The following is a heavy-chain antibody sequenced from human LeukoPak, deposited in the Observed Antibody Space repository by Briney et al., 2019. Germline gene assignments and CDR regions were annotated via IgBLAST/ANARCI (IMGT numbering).Heavy chain of an antibody. CDR3: ARRVIVVVPAARKYYYYMDV. CDR2: IYHSGRT. V-gene: IGHV4-38-2*02. Sequence: SETLSLTCTVSGYSISSGYYWGWIRQPPGKGLEWIGSIYHSGRTFYNPSLKSRVTISVDTSKNQFSLKLSSVTAADTAVYYCARRVIVVVPAARKYYYYMDVWGKGTTVTISS. CDR1: GYSISSGYY. D-gene: IGHD2-2*01. J-gene: IGHJ6*03.